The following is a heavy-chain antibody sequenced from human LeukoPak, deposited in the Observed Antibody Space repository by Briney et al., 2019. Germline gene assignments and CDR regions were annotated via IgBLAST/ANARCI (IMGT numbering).Heavy chain of an antibody. D-gene: IGHD6-19*01. CDR1: GFTFSSYG. CDR3: AREPIAVADPEYYFDY. Sequence: PGGSLRLSCAASGFTFSSYGMHWVRQAPGKGLEWVAVIWYDRSNKYYADSVKGRFTISRDNSKNTLYLQMNSLRAEDTAVYYCAREPIAVADPEYYFDYWGQGTLVTVSS. CDR2: IWYDRSNK. J-gene: IGHJ4*02. V-gene: IGHV3-33*01.